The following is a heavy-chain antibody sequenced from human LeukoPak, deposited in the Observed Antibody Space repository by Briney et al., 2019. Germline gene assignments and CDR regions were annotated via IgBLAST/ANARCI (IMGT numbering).Heavy chain of an antibody. Sequence: EASVKVSCKASGYTFTSYDINWVRQANGQGLEWMGWMNPNSGNTGYAQKFQGRVTMTRNTSISTAYMELSSLRSEDTAVYYCAIRYGSGEKYYYYYYMDVWGKGTTVTVSS. V-gene: IGHV1-8*01. J-gene: IGHJ6*03. CDR2: MNPNSGNT. D-gene: IGHD3-10*01. CDR3: AIRYGSGEKYYYYYYMDV. CDR1: GYTFTSYD.